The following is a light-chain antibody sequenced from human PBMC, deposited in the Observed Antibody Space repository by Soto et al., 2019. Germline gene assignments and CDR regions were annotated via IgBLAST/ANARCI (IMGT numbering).Light chain of an antibody. CDR2: GAS. V-gene: IGKV3-15*01. J-gene: IGKJ1*01. CDR1: QSVSRN. CDR3: QKYNNWPPWT. Sequence: EIVLTQSPATLSVSPGERATLSCRASQSVSRNYLVWYQQKPGQAPRLLIYGASTRATGIPDRFSGSGSETEFTLTIRRLQSEDFAVYYCQKYNNWPPWTFGQGHKVDIK.